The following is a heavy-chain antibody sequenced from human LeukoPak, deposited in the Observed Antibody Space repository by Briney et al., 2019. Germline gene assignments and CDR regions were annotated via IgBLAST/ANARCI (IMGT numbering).Heavy chain of an antibody. Sequence: ASVKVSCKASGYTFTSYDINWVRQATGKGLDWMGLMNPNSGNTGYAQKFQGRVTITADKSTSTAYMELSSLRSEDTAVYYCARIAVAGTGYYYYMDVWGKGTTVTVSS. CDR2: MNPNSGNT. D-gene: IGHD6-19*01. CDR3: ARIAVAGTGYYYYMDV. CDR1: GYTFTSYD. V-gene: IGHV1-8*03. J-gene: IGHJ6*03.